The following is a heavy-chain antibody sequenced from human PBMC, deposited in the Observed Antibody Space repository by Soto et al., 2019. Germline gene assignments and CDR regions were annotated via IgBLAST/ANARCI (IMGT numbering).Heavy chain of an antibody. CDR2: FDPEDGET. CDR1: GYTLTELS. D-gene: IGHD3-10*01. Sequence: ASVKVSCKVSGYTLTELSMHWVRQAPGKGLEWMGGFDPEDGETIYAQKFQGRVTMTEDTSTDTAYMELSSLRSEDTAVYYCATGGARYYGSGSSYYCGMDVWGQGTTVTVSS. CDR3: ATGGARYYGSGSSYYCGMDV. V-gene: IGHV1-24*01. J-gene: IGHJ6*02.